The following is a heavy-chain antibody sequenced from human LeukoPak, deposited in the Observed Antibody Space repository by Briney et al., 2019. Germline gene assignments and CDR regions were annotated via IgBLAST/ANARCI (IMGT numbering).Heavy chain of an antibody. J-gene: IGHJ6*03. CDR2: MNPNSGNT. V-gene: IGHV1-8*03. D-gene: IGHD3-3*01. Sequence: ASVKVSCKASGYTFTSYDINWVRQATGQGLEWMGWMNPNSGNTGYARKFQGRVTITRNTSISTAYMELSSLRSEDTAVYYCARCRIRGSGYYYYYYYMDVWGKGTTVTVSS. CDR1: GYTFTSYD. CDR3: ARCRIRGSGYYYYYYYMDV.